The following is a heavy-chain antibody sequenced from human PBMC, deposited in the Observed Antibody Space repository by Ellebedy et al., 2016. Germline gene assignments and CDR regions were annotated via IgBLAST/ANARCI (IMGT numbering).Heavy chain of an antibody. CDR3: ARGVGSGWFDP. J-gene: IGHJ5*02. Sequence: GGSLRLSCAASGFTVSTNYMKWVRQAPGKGLEWVLAIFSDGNTYYPDSVTGRFTISIDTSKNTLYLQMNSLRAEETAVYYCARGVGSGWFDPWGQGTLVTVSS. D-gene: IGHD2-15*01. CDR1: GFTVSTNY. V-gene: IGHV3-53*01. CDR2: IFSDGNT.